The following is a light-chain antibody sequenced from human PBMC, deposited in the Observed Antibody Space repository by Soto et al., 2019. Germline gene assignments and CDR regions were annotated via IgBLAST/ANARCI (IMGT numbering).Light chain of an antibody. CDR1: QYINTR. J-gene: IGKJ1*01. Sequence: EILLTPSPATLSSFPGDRVTLSCRASQYINTRLAWYQHRPGQAPRLLIYQTSLRAAGIPARFSASGSGTDFTLTISDVQPEDFALYYCHQRQSWPRTFGQGTKVDIK. V-gene: IGKV3-11*01. CDR2: QTS. CDR3: HQRQSWPRT.